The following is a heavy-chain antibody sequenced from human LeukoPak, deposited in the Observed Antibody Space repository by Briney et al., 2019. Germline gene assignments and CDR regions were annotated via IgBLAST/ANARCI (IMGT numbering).Heavy chain of an antibody. D-gene: IGHD2-2*01. Sequence: PGGSLRLSCAASGFTFSSYGMHWVRQAPGKGLEWVAVISYDGSNKYYADSVKGRFTISRDNSKNTLYLQMNSLRAEDTAVYYCARRYCSSTSCFGDYWGQGTLVTVSS. J-gene: IGHJ4*02. CDR2: ISYDGSNK. V-gene: IGHV3-30*03. CDR1: GFTFSSYG. CDR3: ARRYCSSTSCFGDY.